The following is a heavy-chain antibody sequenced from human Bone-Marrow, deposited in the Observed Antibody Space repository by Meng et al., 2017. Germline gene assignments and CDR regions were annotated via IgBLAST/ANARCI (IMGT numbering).Heavy chain of an antibody. Sequence: SVKVSCKASGGTFSSYAISWVRQAPGQGLEWMGGIIPIFGTANYAQKFQGRVTITADESTSTAYMELSRLRSEDTAVYYCARDPFSGPYYDILTGLGFGDAWGQGTLVTVSS. CDR2: IIPIFGTA. CDR1: GGTFSSYA. CDR3: ARDPFSGPYYDILTGLGFGDA. J-gene: IGHJ5*02. D-gene: IGHD3-9*01. V-gene: IGHV1-69*13.